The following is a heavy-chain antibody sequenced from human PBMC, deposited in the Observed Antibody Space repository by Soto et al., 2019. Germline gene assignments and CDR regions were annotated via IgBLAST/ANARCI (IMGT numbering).Heavy chain of an antibody. J-gene: IGHJ6*02. V-gene: IGHV4-39*02. CDR3: ARDRGIAARPGYYYGMDV. CDR2: IYYSGST. D-gene: IGHD6-6*01. Sequence: SETLSLTCTVSGGSISSSSYYWGWIRQPPGKGLEWIGSIYYSGSTYYNPSLKSRVTISVDTSKNQFSLKLSSVTAADTAVYYCARDRGIAARPGYYYGMDVWGQGTTVTVSS. CDR1: GGSISSSSYY.